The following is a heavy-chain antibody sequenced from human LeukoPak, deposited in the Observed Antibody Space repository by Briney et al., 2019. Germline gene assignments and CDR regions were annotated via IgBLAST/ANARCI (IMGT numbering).Heavy chain of an antibody. CDR2: IYYSGST. D-gene: IGHD1-26*01. CDR1: GGSISSYY. J-gene: IGHJ4*02. V-gene: IGHV4-59*01. Sequence: PSETLSLTCTVSGGSISSYYWSWIRQPPGKGLEWIGYIYYSGSTNYNPSLKSRVTISVDTSKNQFSPKLSSVTAADTAVYCCARKGGYSGSYDYWGQGTLVTVSS. CDR3: ARKGGYSGSYDY.